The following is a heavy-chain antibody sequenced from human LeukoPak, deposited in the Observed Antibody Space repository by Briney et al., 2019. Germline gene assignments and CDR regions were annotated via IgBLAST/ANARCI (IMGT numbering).Heavy chain of an antibody. CDR1: GGSVSSGSYY. D-gene: IGHD3-22*01. CDR3: ARGAYYYED. V-gene: IGHV4-61*01. Sequence: SETLSLTCTVSGGSVSSGSYYWSWIRQPPGKGLEWMGYIYYSGSTNYNPSLKSRVTISVDTSKNQFSLKLSSVTAADTAVYYCARGAYYYEDWGQGTLVTVSS. J-gene: IGHJ4*02. CDR2: IYYSGST.